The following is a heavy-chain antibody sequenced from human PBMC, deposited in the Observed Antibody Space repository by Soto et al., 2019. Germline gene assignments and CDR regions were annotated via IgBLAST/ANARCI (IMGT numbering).Heavy chain of an antibody. CDR3: ARRVLRETHFDY. CDR1: GYIFSNQW. CDR2: IYPGVFDT. Sequence: GESLKISCKGSGYIFSNQWIGWVRQVPGKGLECMGIIYPGVFDTRYSPSFQGQVTISAYKSISTAYLQWNSLKALDTAMYYCARRVLRETHFDYWGQGTLVTVSS. D-gene: IGHD3-10*02. V-gene: IGHV5-51*01. J-gene: IGHJ4*02.